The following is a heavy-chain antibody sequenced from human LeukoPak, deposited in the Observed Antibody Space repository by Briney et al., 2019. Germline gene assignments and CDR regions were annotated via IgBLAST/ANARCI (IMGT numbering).Heavy chain of an antibody. CDR3: ARGSGYSSGWLY. J-gene: IGHJ4*02. CDR1: GYTLTEVS. V-gene: IGHV1-24*01. Sequence: ASVKVSCKVSGYTLTEVSMHWVRQAPGKGLEWMGGFDPEDGEIIYAQKFQGRVTITADESTSTAYMELSSLRSEDTAVYYCARGSGYSSGWLYWGQGTLVTVSS. D-gene: IGHD6-19*01. CDR2: FDPEDGEI.